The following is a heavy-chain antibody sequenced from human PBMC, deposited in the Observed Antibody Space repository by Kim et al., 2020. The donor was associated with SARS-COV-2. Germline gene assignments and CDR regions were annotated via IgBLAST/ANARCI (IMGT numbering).Heavy chain of an antibody. Sequence: GGSLRLSCTVSGFIFNDYFMSWVRQAPGRGLEWISIINWNGVTTNYADSWKGRFRISRENDENSLYLQMESLRADDTALYYCARNSLPKPHYYCYLWGRDTRVTVSS. CDR2: INWNGVTT. J-gene: IGHJ2*01. CDR3: ARNSLPKPHYYCYL. V-gene: IGHV3-20*04. D-gene: IGHD2-21*02. CDR1: GFIFNDYF.